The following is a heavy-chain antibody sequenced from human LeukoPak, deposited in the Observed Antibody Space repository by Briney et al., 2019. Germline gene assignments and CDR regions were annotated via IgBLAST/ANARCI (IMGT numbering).Heavy chain of an antibody. J-gene: IGHJ4*02. V-gene: IGHV3-15*01. CDR1: GFTFSDYY. D-gene: IGHD3-10*01. CDR2: IKRKTDGGTT. CDR3: TTLYGSGSYD. Sequence: GGSLRLSCAASGFTFSDYYMSWVRQAPGKGLEWVGQIKRKTDGGTTDHAAPVKGRFTISRDDSKNTLYLQMNSLKIEDTAVYYCTTLYGSGSYDWGQGTLVTVSS.